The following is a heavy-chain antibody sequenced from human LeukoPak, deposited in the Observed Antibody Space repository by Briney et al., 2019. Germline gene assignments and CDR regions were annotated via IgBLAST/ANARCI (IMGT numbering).Heavy chain of an antibody. J-gene: IGHJ4*02. D-gene: IGHD2-21*02. CDR3: AKGVVVTAIPYY. CDR2: ISGSGGST. CDR1: GFTFSSYA. Sequence: GGSLRLSCAASGFTFSSYAMSWVRQAPGKGLEWVSAISGSGGSTYYADSVKGRFPISRDNSKNTLYLQMDSLRAEDTAVYYCAKGVVVTAIPYYWGQGTLVTVSS. V-gene: IGHV3-23*01.